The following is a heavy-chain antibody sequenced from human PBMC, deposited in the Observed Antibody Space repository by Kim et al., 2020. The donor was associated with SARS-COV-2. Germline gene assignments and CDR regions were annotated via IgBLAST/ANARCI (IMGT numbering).Heavy chain of an antibody. V-gene: IGHV4-34*01. CDR3: ARGRGGTTVVTLGLGYYYYYGMDV. Sequence: SGYCWSWSRQPPGKGLEWIGESNHSGSTNYNPSLKSRVTISVDTSKNQFSLKLSSVAAADTAVYYCARGRGGTTVVTLGLGYYYYYGMDV. D-gene: IGHD4-17*01. CDR2: SNHSGST. J-gene: IGHJ6*01. CDR1: SGYC.